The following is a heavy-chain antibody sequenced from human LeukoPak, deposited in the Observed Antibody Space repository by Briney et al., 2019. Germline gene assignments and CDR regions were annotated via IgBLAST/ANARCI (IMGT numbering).Heavy chain of an antibody. CDR2: FDPEDGET. J-gene: IGHJ4*02. Sequence: ASVKVSCKVSGYTLTELSMHWVRQAPGKGLEWMGGFDPEDGETIYAQKFQGRVTMTEDTPTDTAYMELSSLRSEDTAVYYCATASLRLGELSLLNYWGQGTLVTVSS. CDR3: ATASLRLGELSLLNY. D-gene: IGHD3-16*02. CDR1: GYTLTELS. V-gene: IGHV1-24*01.